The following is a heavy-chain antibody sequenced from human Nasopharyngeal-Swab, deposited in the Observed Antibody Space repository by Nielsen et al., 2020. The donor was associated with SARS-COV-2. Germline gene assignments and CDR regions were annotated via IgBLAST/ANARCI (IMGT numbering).Heavy chain of an antibody. Sequence: GGSLRLSCTASGFSFVDYAMSWFRQASGKGLEWIAFIRSNIHGGTTEYAASVRGRFVMSRDDSKLIAYLLLNSLKTEDTGVYYCTRVLVAAGPMLDYWGQGTLVTVSS. CDR2: IRSNIHGGTT. J-gene: IGHJ4*02. V-gene: IGHV3-49*03. D-gene: IGHD6-13*01. CDR3: TRVLVAAGPMLDY. CDR1: GFSFVDYA.